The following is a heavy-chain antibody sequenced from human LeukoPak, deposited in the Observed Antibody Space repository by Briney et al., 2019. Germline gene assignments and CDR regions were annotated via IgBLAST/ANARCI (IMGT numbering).Heavy chain of an antibody. J-gene: IGHJ4*02. Sequence: SGGSLRLSCAASGFTFSSYAMSWVRQAPGKGLEWVSAISGSGGSTYYADSVKGRFTISRDNSKNTLYLQMNSLRAEDTAVYYCARDVSGSYPAFDYWGQGTLVTVSS. CDR1: GFTFSSYA. CDR3: ARDVSGSYPAFDY. D-gene: IGHD3-16*02. CDR2: ISGSGGST. V-gene: IGHV3-23*01.